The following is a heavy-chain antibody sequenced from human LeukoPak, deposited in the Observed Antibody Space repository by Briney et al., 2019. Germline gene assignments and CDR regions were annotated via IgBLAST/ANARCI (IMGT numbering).Heavy chain of an antibody. J-gene: IGHJ4*02. CDR1: GFTFDDYA. CDR3: AKDSSGYYPAYYFDY. CDR2: ISWNSGSI. V-gene: IGHV3-9*01. D-gene: IGHD3-22*01. Sequence: GGSLRLSCAASGFTFDDYAMHWVRQAPGKGLEWVSGISWNSGSIGYADSVKGRLTISRDNAKNSLYLQMNSLRAEDTALYYCAKDSSGYYPAYYFDYWGQGTLVIVSS.